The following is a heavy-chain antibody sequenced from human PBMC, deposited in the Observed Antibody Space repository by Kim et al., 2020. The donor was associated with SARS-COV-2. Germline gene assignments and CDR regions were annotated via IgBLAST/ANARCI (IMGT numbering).Heavy chain of an antibody. V-gene: IGHV3-30*18. D-gene: IGHD6-13*01. CDR3: AKDLAAAASLYYYYGMDV. CDR2: ISYDGSNK. CDR1: GFTFSSYG. J-gene: IGHJ6*01. Sequence: GGSLRLSCAASGFTFSSYGMHWVRQAPGKGLEWVAVISYDGSNKYYADSVKGRFTISRDNSKNTLTLQMNSLRAEDTAVYYCAKDLAAAASLYYYYGMDV.